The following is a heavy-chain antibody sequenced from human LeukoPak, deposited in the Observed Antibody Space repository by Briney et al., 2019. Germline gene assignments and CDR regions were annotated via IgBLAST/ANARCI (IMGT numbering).Heavy chain of an antibody. CDR3: ARGLRVSYYFDY. D-gene: IGHD5-12*01. J-gene: IGHJ4*02. CDR1: GGSFSGYY. V-gene: IGHV4-34*01. Sequence: SETLSLTCAVYGGSFSGYYWSWIRQLPGKGLEWIGEINHSGSTNYNPSLKSRVTISVDTSKNQFSLKLSSVTAADTAVYYCARGLRVSYYFDYWGQGTLVTVSS. CDR2: INHSGST.